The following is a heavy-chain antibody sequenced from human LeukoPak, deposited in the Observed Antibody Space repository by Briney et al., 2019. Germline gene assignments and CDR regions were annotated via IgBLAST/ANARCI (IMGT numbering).Heavy chain of an antibody. CDR3: ARGVGARFGY. J-gene: IGHJ4*02. V-gene: IGHV4-34*01. CDR1: GGSFSGYY. D-gene: IGHD1-26*01. CDR2: INHSGST. Sequence: SETLSLTCAVYGGSFSGYYWSWIRQPPGKGLEWIGEINHSGSTNYNPSLKSRVTISVDTSKNQFSLKLSSVTAADTAVYYCARGVGARFGYWGQGTLVTVSS.